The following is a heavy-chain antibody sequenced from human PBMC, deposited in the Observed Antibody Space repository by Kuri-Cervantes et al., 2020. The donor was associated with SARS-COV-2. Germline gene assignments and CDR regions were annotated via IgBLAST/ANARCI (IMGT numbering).Heavy chain of an antibody. D-gene: IGHD6-13*01. CDR3: VRGGIAATGPDDY. CDR2: ISSSGSTI. Sequence: GESLKISCAASGFTFSSYEMNWVRQAPGKGLEWASYISSSGSTIYYADSVKGRFSISRDNSKNTLFLQMNSLRAEDTAIYYCVRGGIAATGPDDYWGQGTLVTVSS. J-gene: IGHJ4*02. V-gene: IGHV3-48*03. CDR1: GFTFSSYE.